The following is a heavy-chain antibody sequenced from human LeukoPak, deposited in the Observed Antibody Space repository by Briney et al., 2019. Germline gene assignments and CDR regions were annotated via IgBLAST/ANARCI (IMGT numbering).Heavy chain of an antibody. CDR3: ARSYTGYDL. CDR1: GFTLTNYW. J-gene: IGHJ4*02. D-gene: IGHD5-12*01. Sequence: PGGSLRLSCAASGFTLTNYWMSWVRQAPGKGLEWVANVKQDGSGEYYVDSVKGRFTISRDSAKNSLYLQMNSLRAEDTAVYYCARSYTGYDLWGQGTLVTVSS. CDR2: VKQDGSGE. V-gene: IGHV3-7*01.